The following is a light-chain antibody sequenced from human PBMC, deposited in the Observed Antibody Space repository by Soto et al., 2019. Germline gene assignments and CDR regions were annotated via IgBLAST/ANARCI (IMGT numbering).Light chain of an antibody. Sequence: DIQMTQSPSSLSASVGDRVTITCRASQSIRSYLNWYHQKPGKTPQLLIYGASNLQSGXXXXFXXXXXXXXXXLTISSLQPEDFATYYCQQSYTTPYTFGQGTKLEIK. CDR3: QQSYTTPYT. V-gene: IGKV1-39*01. J-gene: IGKJ2*01. CDR2: GAS. CDR1: QSIRSY.